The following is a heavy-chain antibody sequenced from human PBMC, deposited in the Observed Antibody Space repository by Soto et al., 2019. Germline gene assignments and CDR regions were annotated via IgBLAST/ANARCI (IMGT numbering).Heavy chain of an antibody. J-gene: IGHJ4*02. CDR2: VYPRDSDT. Sequence: EVQLVQSGAEVKKPGESLKISCKASGYIFIDYWIGWVRQMPGKGLEWMGIVYPRDSDTRYSPSFQGQVTISADRSTATAFLQWRSLKASDTALYYCARPPLPGYSIHFNSWGQGTLVTVSS. CDR1: GYIFIDYW. CDR3: ARPPLPGYSIHFNS. D-gene: IGHD2-15*01. V-gene: IGHV5-51*01.